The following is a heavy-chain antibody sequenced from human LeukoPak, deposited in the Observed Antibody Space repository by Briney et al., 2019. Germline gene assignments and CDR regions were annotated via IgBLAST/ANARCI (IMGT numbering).Heavy chain of an antibody. D-gene: IGHD2-2*01. Sequence: SETPSLTCAVYGGSFSGYYWSWIRQPPGKGLEWIGEINHSGSNNYNPSLKSRVTIAVDTSKNQFSLKLSSVTAADTAVYYCARAGDIVVVPAAMLYDYWGQGTLVTVSS. J-gene: IGHJ4*02. CDR2: INHSGSN. CDR3: ARAGDIVVVPAAMLYDY. CDR1: GGSFSGYY. V-gene: IGHV4-34*01.